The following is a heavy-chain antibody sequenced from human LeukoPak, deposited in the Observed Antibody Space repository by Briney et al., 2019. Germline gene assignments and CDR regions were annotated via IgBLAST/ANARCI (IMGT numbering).Heavy chain of an antibody. D-gene: IGHD2-2*01. V-gene: IGHV3-30*02. CDR2: IRYDGSNK. Sequence: HPGGSLRLSCAASGFTFSSYGMHWVRQAPGKGLEWVAFIRYDGSNKYYADSVKGRFTISRDNSKNTLYLQMNSLRAEDTAVYYCAKLGYCSSTSCPDYWGQGTLVTVSS. CDR1: GFTFSSYG. J-gene: IGHJ4*02. CDR3: AKLGYCSSTSCPDY.